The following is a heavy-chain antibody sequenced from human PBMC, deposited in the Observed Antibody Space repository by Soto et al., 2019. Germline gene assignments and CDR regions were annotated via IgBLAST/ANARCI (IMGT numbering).Heavy chain of an antibody. V-gene: IGHV4-39*01. CDR3: ARHYVAVAAYYFDY. CDR1: GGSISSSSYY. D-gene: IGHD6-19*01. CDR2: IYYSGST. Sequence: QLQLQESGPGLVKPSETLSLTCTVSGGSISSSSYYWGWIRQPPGKGLEWIGSIYYSGSTYYNPSLKIRVTISVDTSKNQFSLKLSSVTAADTAVYYCARHYVAVAAYYFDYWGQGTLVTVSS. J-gene: IGHJ4*02.